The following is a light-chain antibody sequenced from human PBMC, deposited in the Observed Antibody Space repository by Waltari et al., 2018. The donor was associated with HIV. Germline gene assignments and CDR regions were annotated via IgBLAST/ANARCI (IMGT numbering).Light chain of an antibody. CDR3: QQYYNYRWT. CDR1: QSINNW. V-gene: IGKV1-5*03. CDR2: KAS. J-gene: IGKJ1*01. Sequence: DIQMTQFPSTLSATVGDRDTITCRASQSINNWLAWYQQKPGKAPKVLIYKASSLESGVPSRFSGSGSGTEFTLTISSLQPDDFATYYCQQYYNYRWTFGQGTRVEIK.